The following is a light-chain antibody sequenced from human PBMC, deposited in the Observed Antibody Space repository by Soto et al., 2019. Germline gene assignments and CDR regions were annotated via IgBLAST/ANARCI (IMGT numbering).Light chain of an antibody. J-gene: IGKJ1*01. Sequence: DIQMTQSPSSLSASVGDRVTITCRASQGINIYLAWYQQKPGNVPKLLISAASTLQSGVPSRFSGSGSGTDFTLTISSLQPEDIATYYCQKYDTAPWTFGQGTKVEIK. V-gene: IGKV1-27*01. CDR1: QGINIY. CDR2: AAS. CDR3: QKYDTAPWT.